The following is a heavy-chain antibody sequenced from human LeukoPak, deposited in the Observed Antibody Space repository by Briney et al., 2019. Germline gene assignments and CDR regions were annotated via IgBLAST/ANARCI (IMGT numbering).Heavy chain of an antibody. V-gene: IGHV1-2*02. CDR2: INPNSGGT. CDR1: GYTFTGYY. CDR3: ARAAVGHAFDI. Sequence: ASVKVSCKASGYTFTGYYMHWVRQAPGQGLEWMGWINPNSGGTNYAQKFQGRVTITADKSTSTAYMELSSLRSENTAVYYCARAAVGHAFDIWGQGTMVTVSS. D-gene: IGHD2-15*01. J-gene: IGHJ3*02.